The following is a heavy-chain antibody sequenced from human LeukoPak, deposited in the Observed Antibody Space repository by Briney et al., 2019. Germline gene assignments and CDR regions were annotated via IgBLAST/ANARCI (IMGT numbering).Heavy chain of an antibody. V-gene: IGHV4-34*09. D-gene: IGHD3-3*01. Sequence: PSETLSLTCAVYGGSFSGYYWSWIRQPPGKGLEWIGEINHSGSTNYNPSLKSRVTISVDTSKNQFSLKLSSVTAADTAVYYCARGDYDFWSGTINWFDPWGQGTLVTVSS. CDR1: GGSFSGYY. CDR2: INHSGST. CDR3: ARGDYDFWSGTINWFDP. J-gene: IGHJ5*02.